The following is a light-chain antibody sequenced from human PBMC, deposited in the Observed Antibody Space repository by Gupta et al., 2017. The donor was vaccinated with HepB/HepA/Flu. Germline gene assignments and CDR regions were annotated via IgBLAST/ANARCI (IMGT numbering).Light chain of an antibody. CDR1: QNINNY. CDR2: GAY. V-gene: IGKV1-39*01. J-gene: IGKJ1*01. Sequence: DIQMTQSPSFLSASVGDRVTITCRASQNINNYLNWYQQKPGKAPKLLIYGAYSLRSGVPTRFSGSGSGTDFTLTISSLQPEDFATYYCQQSYNPPRTFGQGTKVEIK. CDR3: QQSYNPPRT.